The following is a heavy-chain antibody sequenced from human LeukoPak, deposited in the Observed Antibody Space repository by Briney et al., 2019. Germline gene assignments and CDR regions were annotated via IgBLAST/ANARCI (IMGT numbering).Heavy chain of an antibody. CDR3: TTGIRGD. V-gene: IGHV3-7*03. CDR2: IKEDGSEK. J-gene: IGHJ4*02. Sequence: GGSLRLSCAASGFIFSSYWMSWVRQAPGKGLEWVANIKEDGSEKYYVDSVRGRFTISRDNAKNSLFLQMNSLKTEDTAVYYCTTGIRGDCGQGTLVTVSS. CDR1: GFIFSSYW.